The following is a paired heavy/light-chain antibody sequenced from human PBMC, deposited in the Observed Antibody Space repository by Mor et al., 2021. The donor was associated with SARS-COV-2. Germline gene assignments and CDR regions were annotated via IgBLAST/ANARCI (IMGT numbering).Heavy chain of an antibody. J-gene: IGHJ4*02. CDR2: IWYDGSNK. Sequence: QVKLVESGGGVVQPGRSLKLSCIASGFTFTNHGMHWVRQAPGKGLEWVAAIWYDGSNKYYGDSVKGRFSISRDNFKNTLYLHMNSLRAEDTALYYCARGDEYFFDYWGQGTLVTVSS. V-gene: IGHV3-33*01. CDR1: GFTFTNHG. CDR3: ARGDEYFFDY.
Light chain of an antibody. V-gene: IGLV2-14*03. J-gene: IGLJ3*02. CDR3: SSYTSSSTRV. Sequence: QSALTQPASVSGSPGQSITISCTGTSSDVGNYNYVSWYQQHPGKAPKLMIYDVSNRPSGVSSRFSGSKSGNTASLTISGLQAEDEADYYCSSYTSSSTRVFGGGTKLTVL. CDR2: DVS. CDR1: SSDVGNYNY.